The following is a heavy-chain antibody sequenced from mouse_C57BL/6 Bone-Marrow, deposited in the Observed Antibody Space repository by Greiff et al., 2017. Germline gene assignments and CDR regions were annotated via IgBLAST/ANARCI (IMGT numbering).Heavy chain of an antibody. Sequence: QVQLQQPGAELVKPGASVKLSCKASGYTFTSYWMQWVKQRPGRGLEWIGEIDPSDSYTNYNQKFKGKATLTVDTSSSTAYMQLSSLTSEDSAVYYCAREGYGPWYFDVWGTGTTVTVSS. V-gene: IGHV1-50*01. CDR2: IDPSDSYT. CDR1: GYTFTSYW. D-gene: IGHD1-1*02. J-gene: IGHJ1*03. CDR3: AREGYGPWYFDV.